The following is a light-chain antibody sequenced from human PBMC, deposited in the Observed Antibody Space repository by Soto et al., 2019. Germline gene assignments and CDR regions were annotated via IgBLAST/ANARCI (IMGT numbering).Light chain of an antibody. J-gene: IGLJ1*01. CDR3: SSYAGRNSLL. Sequence: QSVLTQPPSASGSPGQSVTISCAGTSSDVGGYNYVSWYQHHPGRAPKLIIFHVSERPSGVPDRFSGAKSGNTASLTVSGLQAEDEADYYCSSYAGRNSLLFGTGTKVTVL. CDR2: HVS. V-gene: IGLV2-8*01. CDR1: SSDVGGYNY.